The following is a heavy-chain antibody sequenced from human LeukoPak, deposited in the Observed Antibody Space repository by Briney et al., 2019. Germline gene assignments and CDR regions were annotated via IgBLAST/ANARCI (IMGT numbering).Heavy chain of an antibody. J-gene: IGHJ4*02. CDR3: AKDSGYGYFDS. V-gene: IGHV3-9*01. D-gene: IGHD3-22*01. Sequence: GGSLRLSCAAAGFTFDDYVMHWVRQGPGKGLEWVSNVDSVKGRFTVSRDNAKNSLYLQMNSLRTEDTALYYCAKDSGYGYFDSWGQGTLVTVSS. CDR1: GFTFDDYV.